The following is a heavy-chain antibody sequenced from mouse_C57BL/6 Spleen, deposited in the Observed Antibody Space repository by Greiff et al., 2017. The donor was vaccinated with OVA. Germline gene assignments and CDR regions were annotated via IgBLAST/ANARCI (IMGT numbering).Heavy chain of an antibody. CDR1: GFNIKNTY. CDR3: ARWFYDGYYGYAMDY. J-gene: IGHJ4*01. Sequence: EVKLQESVAELVRPGASVKLSCTASGFNIKNTYMHWVKQRPEQGLEWIGRIDPANGNTKYAPKFQGKATITADTSSNTAYLQLSSLTSEDTAIYYCARWFYDGYYGYAMDYWGQGTSVTVSS. CDR2: IDPANGNT. D-gene: IGHD2-3*01. V-gene: IGHV14-3*01.